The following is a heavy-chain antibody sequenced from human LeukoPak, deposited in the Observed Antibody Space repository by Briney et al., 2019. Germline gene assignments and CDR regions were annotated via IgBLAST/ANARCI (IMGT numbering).Heavy chain of an antibody. Sequence: GGSLRLSCAASGFTFSSYAMSWVRQAPGKGLEWVSAISGSGGSTYYADSVKGRFTISRDNSKNTLYLQTNSLRAEDTAVYYCAKDRDSSSWYNWFDPWGQGTLVTVSS. V-gene: IGHV3-23*01. D-gene: IGHD6-13*01. CDR2: ISGSGGST. J-gene: IGHJ5*02. CDR3: AKDRDSSSWYNWFDP. CDR1: GFTFSSYA.